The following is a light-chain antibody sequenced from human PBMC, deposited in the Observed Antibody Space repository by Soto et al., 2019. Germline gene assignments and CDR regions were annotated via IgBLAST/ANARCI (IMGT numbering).Light chain of an antibody. CDR1: QSISIY. J-gene: IGKJ1*01. Sequence: DIQMTQSPSSLSASVGDRVTLTCRASQSISIYLNWYQQKPGKAPKVLIYAASTLHSGVPSRFSGSGSGTDFTLTISSLQPQDFATYYCQQNYNTPRMFGPGTKVEVK. CDR2: AAS. V-gene: IGKV1-39*01. CDR3: QQNYNTPRM.